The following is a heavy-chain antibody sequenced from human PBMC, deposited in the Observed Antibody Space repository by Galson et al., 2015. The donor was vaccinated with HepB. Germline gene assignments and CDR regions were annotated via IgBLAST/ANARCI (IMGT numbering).Heavy chain of an antibody. CDR2: IWYDGSNK. CDR1: GFTFSSYG. Sequence: SLRLSCAASGFTFSSYGMHWVRQAPGKGLEWVAVIWYDGSNKYYADSVKGRFTISRDNSKNTLYLQMNSLRAEDTAVYYCARPTRPTGWNRACGDCYSAFDIWGQGTMVTVSS. CDR3: ARPTRPTGWNRACGDCYSAFDI. J-gene: IGHJ3*02. D-gene: IGHD2-21*02. V-gene: IGHV3-33*01.